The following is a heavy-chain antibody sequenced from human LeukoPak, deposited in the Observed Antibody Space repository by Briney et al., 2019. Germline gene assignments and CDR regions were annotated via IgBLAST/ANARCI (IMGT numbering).Heavy chain of an antibody. V-gene: IGHV3-53*01. D-gene: IGHD5-18*01. CDR1: GFTVSSNY. Sequence: GGSLRLSCAASGFTVSSNYMSWVRQAPGKGLEWVSAIYSGGSTYYADSVKGRFTISRDNSKNTLYLQMNSLRGEDTAVYYCARDRGYSYGAFDYWGQGTLVTVSS. CDR2: IYSGGST. J-gene: IGHJ4*02. CDR3: ARDRGYSYGAFDY.